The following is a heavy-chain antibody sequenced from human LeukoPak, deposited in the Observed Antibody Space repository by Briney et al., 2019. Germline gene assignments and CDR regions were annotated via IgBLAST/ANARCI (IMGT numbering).Heavy chain of an antibody. J-gene: IGHJ4*02. CDR3: AREGHVMTTVTYFDY. CDR1: LFFSSSYE. Sequence: GGSLRLSCAAALFFSSSYEMNVVRQAPGKGLEWVSYISSSGRSIYYADSVKGRFTISRDNAKNSLYLQMNSLRAEDTAVYYCAREGHVMTTVTYFDYWGQGTLVTVSS. CDR2: ISSSGRSI. V-gene: IGHV3-48*03. D-gene: IGHD4-11*01.